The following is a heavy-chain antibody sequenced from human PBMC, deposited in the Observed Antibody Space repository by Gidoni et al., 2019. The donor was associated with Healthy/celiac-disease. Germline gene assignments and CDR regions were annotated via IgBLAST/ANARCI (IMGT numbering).Heavy chain of an antibody. D-gene: IGHD3-3*01. CDR2: ISSSSSYT. V-gene: IGHV3-11*06. CDR3: ARDKGRTTIFGVVNHAPNYYYGMDV. CDR1: GFTFRDYY. Sequence: QVQLVESGGGLVTPGGSLRLSCAASGFTFRDYYMSWIRYAPGKGLEWVSYISSSSSYTNYADSVKGRFTISRDNAKNSLYLQMNSLRAEDTAVYYCARDKGRTTIFGVVNHAPNYYYGMDVWGQGTTVTVSS. J-gene: IGHJ6*02.